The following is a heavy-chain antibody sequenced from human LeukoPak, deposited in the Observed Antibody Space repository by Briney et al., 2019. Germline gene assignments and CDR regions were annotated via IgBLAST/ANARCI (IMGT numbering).Heavy chain of an antibody. CDR1: EFTLSTYA. V-gene: IGHV3-23*01. D-gene: IGHD2/OR15-2a*01. CDR3: AKPVIYGSASLDY. CDR2: ISGSGDET. J-gene: IGHJ4*02. Sequence: GGSLRLSCAASEFTLSTYAISWVRQAPGKGLEWVSAISGSGDETYYADSVKGRFTISRDISKNTVYLQMNSLRDEDTAIYYCAKPVIYGSASLDYWGQGTLVTVSS.